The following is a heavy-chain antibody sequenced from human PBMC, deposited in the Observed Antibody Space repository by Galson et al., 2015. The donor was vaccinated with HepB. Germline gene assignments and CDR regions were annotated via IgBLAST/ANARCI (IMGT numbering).Heavy chain of an antibody. J-gene: IGHJ4*02. Sequence: CAASGFTFSSRSMSGVRQAPGKGLEWVSTISSTGGATYYADSVKGRFTIFSDNSMNTLYLQMNSLRAEDTAVFFCAKAYTYVDFCGQGTLVTVSS. CDR1: GFTFSSRS. V-gene: IGHV3-23*01. CDR2: ISSTGGAT. CDR3: AKAYTYVDF.